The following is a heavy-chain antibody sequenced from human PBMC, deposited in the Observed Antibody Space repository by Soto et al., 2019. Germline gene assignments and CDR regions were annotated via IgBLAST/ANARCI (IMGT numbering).Heavy chain of an antibody. CDR3: ARDHRDLLERRVFDY. D-gene: IGHD1-1*01. Sequence: QVQLVRSGAEVKKPGSSVKVSCKASGGTFSSYTISWVRQAPGQGLEWMGRIIPILGIANYAQKFQGRVTITADKSTSTAYMELSSLRSEDTAVYYCARDHRDLLERRVFDYWGQGTLVTVSS. V-gene: IGHV1-69*08. CDR2: IIPILGIA. CDR1: GGTFSSYT. J-gene: IGHJ4*02.